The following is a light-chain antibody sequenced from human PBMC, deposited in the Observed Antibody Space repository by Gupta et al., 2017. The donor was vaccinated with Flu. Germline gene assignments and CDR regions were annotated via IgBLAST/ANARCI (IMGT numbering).Light chain of an antibody. CDR2: EVI. CDR3: SSFTSINTWV. J-gene: IGLJ3*02. CDR1: SSDIGSYNR. Sequence: QSALTQPASVSGSPGQSITISCTGSSSDIGSYNRVSWYQQSPGTAPKLLISEVINRPSGVPDRFSGSKSGNTTSLRIFGLQPEDEADYYCSSFTSINTWVFGGGTKLTVL. V-gene: IGLV2-18*02.